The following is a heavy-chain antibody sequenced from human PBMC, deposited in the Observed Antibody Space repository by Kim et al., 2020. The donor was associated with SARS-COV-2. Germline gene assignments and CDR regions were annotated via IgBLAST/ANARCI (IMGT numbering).Heavy chain of an antibody. CDR2: INTNTGNP. Sequence: ASVKVSCKASGYTFTSYAMNWVRQAPGQGLEWMGWINTNTGNPTYAQGFTGRFVFSLDTSVSTAYLQISSLKAEDTAVYYCARDSGVRYFDWSHSLRGWFDPWGQGTLVTVSS. V-gene: IGHV7-4-1*02. J-gene: IGHJ5*02. CDR1: GYTFTSYA. CDR3: ARDSGVRYFDWSHSLRGWFDP. D-gene: IGHD3-9*01.